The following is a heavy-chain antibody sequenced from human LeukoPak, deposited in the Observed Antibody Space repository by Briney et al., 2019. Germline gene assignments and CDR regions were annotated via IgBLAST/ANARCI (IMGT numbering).Heavy chain of an antibody. CDR2: INQDGDRK. CDR3: ASVVFSGGRCAGY. Sequence: PGGSLRLSCAASKLTFSHYWMSWVRQAPGKGLQWVAAINQDGDRKEYVDSVKGRFSISKDSATNSLYLQMNSRRAEYTAVYYCASVVFSGGRCAGYWGQGTLVTVSS. V-gene: IGHV3-7*03. CDR1: KLTFSHYW. J-gene: IGHJ4*02. D-gene: IGHD2-15*01.